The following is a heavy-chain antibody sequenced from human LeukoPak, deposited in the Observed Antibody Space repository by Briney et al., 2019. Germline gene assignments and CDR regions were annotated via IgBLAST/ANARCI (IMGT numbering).Heavy chain of an antibody. Sequence: ASVKVSCKASGGTFSSYAISWVRQAPGQGLEWMGGIIPIFDTANYAQKFQGRVTITADESTSTAYMELSSLRSEDTAVYYSARGGDYNWNSRALDYWGQGTLVTVSS. J-gene: IGHJ4*02. CDR3: ARGGDYNWNSRALDY. D-gene: IGHD1-7*01. CDR2: IIPIFDTA. V-gene: IGHV1-69*13. CDR1: GGTFSSYA.